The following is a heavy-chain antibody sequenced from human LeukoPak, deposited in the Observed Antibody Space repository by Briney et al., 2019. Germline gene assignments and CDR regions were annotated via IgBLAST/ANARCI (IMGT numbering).Heavy chain of an antibody. V-gene: IGHV3-7*01. D-gene: IGHD3-9*01. CDR1: RFSFDTSW. Sequence: GGSLRLSCTASRFSFDTSWMNWVRQAPGKGLEGVATIKPDGSDTYYVDSVKGRFTISRDNAKNSLYLQMNSLRAADTAVYYCARSVPLRYFDPSSSFDYWGQGTLVTVSS. CDR3: ARSVPLRYFDPSSSFDY. CDR2: IKPDGSDT. J-gene: IGHJ4*02.